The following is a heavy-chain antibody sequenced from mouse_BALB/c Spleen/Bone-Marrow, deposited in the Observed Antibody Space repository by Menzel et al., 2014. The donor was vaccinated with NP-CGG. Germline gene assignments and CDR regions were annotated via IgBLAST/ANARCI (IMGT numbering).Heavy chain of an antibody. CDR2: IWAGGSI. CDR1: GFSLTSYD. CDR3: ASSYYGSSQFAY. Sequence: QVQLKESGPGLVAPSQSLSITCTVSGFSLTSYDVHWVRQPPGKGLEWLGVIWAGGSIIYNSALMSRLSISKDNSKSQVFLKMNSLQTDDAAMYYCASSYYGSSQFAYWGQGTLVTVSA. D-gene: IGHD1-1*01. V-gene: IGHV2-9*02. J-gene: IGHJ3*01.